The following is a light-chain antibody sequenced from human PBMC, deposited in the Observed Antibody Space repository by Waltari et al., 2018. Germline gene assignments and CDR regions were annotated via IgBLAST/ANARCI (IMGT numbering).Light chain of an antibody. Sequence: QSVLTQPPSASWTPGQRVTISCSGGSSNIGTYGVNWYQQLPGTAPKLLISGHERRPSGVPDRFSASKSGTSASLAISGLQFEDEAEYYCATWDNSLDAVVFGGGTKLTVL. V-gene: IGLV1-44*01. CDR1: SSNIGTYG. CDR2: GHE. CDR3: ATWDNSLDAVV. J-gene: IGLJ2*01.